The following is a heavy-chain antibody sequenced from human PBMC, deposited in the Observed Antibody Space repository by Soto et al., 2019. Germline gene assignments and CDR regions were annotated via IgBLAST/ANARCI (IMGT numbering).Heavy chain of an antibody. V-gene: IGHV1-69*01. CDR3: ARDSEYNWNDVYYYYGMDV. CDR1: GGTFSSYA. Sequence: QVQLVQSGAEVKKPGSSVKVSCKVSGGTFSSYAISWVRQAPGQGLEWMGGIIPIFGTANYAQKFQGRVTITADESTSTAYMELSSLRSEDTAVYYCARDSEYNWNDVYYYYGMDVWGQGTTVTVSS. CDR2: IIPIFGTA. J-gene: IGHJ6*02. D-gene: IGHD1-1*01.